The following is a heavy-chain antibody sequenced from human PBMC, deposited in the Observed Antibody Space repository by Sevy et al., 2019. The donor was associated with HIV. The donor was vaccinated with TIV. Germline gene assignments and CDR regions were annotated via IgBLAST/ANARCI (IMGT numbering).Heavy chain of an antibody. D-gene: IGHD3-10*01. CDR2: ILYDGINK. Sequence: GGSLRLSCTASGFNFSNYGMYWVRQSPGKGLEWVAFILYDGINKYYADSVKGRFTISRDNSQNTLYLQMNSLRTEDTAVFYCAKDNSRLLWFGESLDYWGQGTLVTVSS. CDR3: AKDNSRLLWFGESLDY. V-gene: IGHV3-30*18. CDR1: GFNFSNYG. J-gene: IGHJ4*02.